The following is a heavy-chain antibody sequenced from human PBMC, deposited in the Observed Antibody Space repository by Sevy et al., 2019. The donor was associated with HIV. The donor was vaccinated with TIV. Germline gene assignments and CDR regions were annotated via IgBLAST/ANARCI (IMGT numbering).Heavy chain of an antibody. V-gene: IGHV3-23*01. Sequence: GESLKISCAASGFTFNTHAMTWVRQAPGKGLEWVSVISGPGLSTYYADSVKGRFTISRDNSKNTLYLQMNSPRADDTATYYCAKALNPALESMIEVVLRTLKGFDVWGQGTMVTVSS. D-gene: IGHD3-22*01. CDR3: AKALNPALESMIEVVLRTLKGFDV. J-gene: IGHJ3*01. CDR2: ISGPGLST. CDR1: GFTFNTHA.